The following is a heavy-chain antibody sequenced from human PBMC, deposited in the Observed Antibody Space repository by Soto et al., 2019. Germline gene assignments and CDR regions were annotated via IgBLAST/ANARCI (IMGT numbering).Heavy chain of an antibody. Sequence: GSLRLSCAASGFTFSSYAMSWVRQAPGKGLEWVSAISGSGGSTCCADSVKGRFTISRDNSKNTLYLQMNSLRAEDTAVYYCAKDPHSSSSPYYYYYGMDVWGQGTTVTVSS. CDR3: AKDPHSSSSPYYYYYGMDV. D-gene: IGHD6-6*01. CDR2: ISGSGGST. CDR1: GFTFSSYA. V-gene: IGHV3-23*01. J-gene: IGHJ6*02.